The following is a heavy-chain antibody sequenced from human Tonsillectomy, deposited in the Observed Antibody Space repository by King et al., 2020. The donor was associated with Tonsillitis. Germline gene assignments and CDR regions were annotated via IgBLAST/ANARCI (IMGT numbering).Heavy chain of an antibody. CDR3: ANLYGGGDYFDY. V-gene: IGHV3-30*02. J-gene: IGHJ4*02. CDR1: GFTFSSYG. D-gene: IGHD4-23*01. Sequence: VQLVESGGGVVQPGGSLRLSCAASGFTFSSYGMHWVRQAPGKGLEWVACIRYDGNNKNYADSVKGRFTISRDNSKNTLYLQMNSLRGEDTAVYHCANLYGGGDYFDYWGQGTLVTVSS. CDR2: IRYDGNNK.